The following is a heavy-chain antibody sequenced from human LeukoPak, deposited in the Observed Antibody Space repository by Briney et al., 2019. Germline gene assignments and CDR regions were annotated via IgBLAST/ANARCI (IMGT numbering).Heavy chain of an antibody. Sequence: ASVTVSCKASGYTFTSYYMHWVRQAPGQGLEWMGIINPSGGSTSYAQKLQGRVTMTTDTSTSTAYMELRSLRSDDTAVYYCARYYGGNSYKLIDYWGQGTLVTVSS. J-gene: IGHJ4*02. CDR3: ARYYGGNSYKLIDY. CDR2: INPSGGST. CDR1: GYTFTSYY. V-gene: IGHV1-46*01. D-gene: IGHD4-23*01.